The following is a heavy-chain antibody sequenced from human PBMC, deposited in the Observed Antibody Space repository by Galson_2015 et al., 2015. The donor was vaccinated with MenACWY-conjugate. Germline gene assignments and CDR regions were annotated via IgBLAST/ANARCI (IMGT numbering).Heavy chain of an antibody. CDR3: ARVGTAVFPSSYESHFDY. CDR2: IYSYSTYT. CDR1: GFTFSDYH. Sequence: SLRLSCAAYGFTFSDYHMTWIRQAPGKGLEWISYIYSYSTYTDYADSVKGRFTISRDNAKNSLYLQMNSLRDEDTAVYYCARVGTAVFPSSYESHFDYWGQGTLVTVSS. V-gene: IGHV3-11*06. D-gene: IGHD3-10*01. J-gene: IGHJ4*02.